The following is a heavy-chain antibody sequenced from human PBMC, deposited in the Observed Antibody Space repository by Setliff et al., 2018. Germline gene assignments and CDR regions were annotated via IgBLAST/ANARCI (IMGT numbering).Heavy chain of an antibody. Sequence: GGSLRLSCAASGFTFSTYSMNWVRQAPGMGLEWVSYISSSSSHIYHADSLEGRFTISRDNAKNTLYLQMNSLRPEDTAIYYCARDRVMSRDAFDIWGQGTMVTVSS. CDR3: ARDRVMSRDAFDI. CDR2: ISSSSSHI. D-gene: IGHD3-10*01. J-gene: IGHJ3*02. V-gene: IGHV3-21*01. CDR1: GFTFSTYS.